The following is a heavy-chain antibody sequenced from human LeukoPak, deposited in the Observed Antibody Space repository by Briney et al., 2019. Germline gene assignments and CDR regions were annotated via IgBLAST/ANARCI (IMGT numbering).Heavy chain of an antibody. V-gene: IGHV1-2*02. J-gene: IGHJ4*02. D-gene: IGHD4-17*01. Sequence: GASVKVSCKASGYTFTGYYVHWVRQAPGQGLEWMGGINPNSGGTNYAQKFQGRVTMTRDTSISTAYMELSRLRSDDTAVYYCARLYGDYPYYFDYWGQGTLVTVSS. CDR3: ARLYGDYPYYFDY. CDR1: GYTFTGYY. CDR2: INPNSGGT.